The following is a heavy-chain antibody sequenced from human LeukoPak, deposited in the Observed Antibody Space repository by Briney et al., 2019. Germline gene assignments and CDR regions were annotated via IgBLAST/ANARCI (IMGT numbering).Heavy chain of an antibody. CDR3: ATPRYSSAYDAFDI. Sequence: GASVKVSCKVSGYTLTELSMHWVRQAPGKGLEWMGGFDPEDGETIYAQKFQGRVTMTEDTSTDTAYMELSSLRSGDTAVYYCATPRYSSAYDAFDIWGQGTMVTVSS. CDR2: FDPEDGET. J-gene: IGHJ3*02. V-gene: IGHV1-24*01. CDR1: GYTLTELS. D-gene: IGHD6-19*01.